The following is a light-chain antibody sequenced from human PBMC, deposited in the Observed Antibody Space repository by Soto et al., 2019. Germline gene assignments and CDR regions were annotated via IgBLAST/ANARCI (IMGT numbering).Light chain of an antibody. V-gene: IGKV1-9*01. CDR1: QGIRSY. CDR2: AAS. J-gene: IGKJ1*01. Sequence: IQLTQSPSSLSASVGDRVTITCWASQGIRSYLAWYQQKPGKAPKLLIYAASTLQSGVPSRLSGSGSGTDFTLTISSLTPEDFATYYCQQLNSYRTFGQGTKVDIK. CDR3: QQLNSYRT.